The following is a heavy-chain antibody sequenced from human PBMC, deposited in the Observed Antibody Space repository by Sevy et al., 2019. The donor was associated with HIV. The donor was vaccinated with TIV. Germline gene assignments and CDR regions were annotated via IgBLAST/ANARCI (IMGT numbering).Heavy chain of an antibody. CDR2: INPNSGGT. J-gene: IGHJ6*02. CDR3: ARDGGGSGSYYRGNYYYYGMDV. Sequence: ASVKVSCKASGYTFTGYYMHWVRQAPGQGLEWMGWINPNSGGTNCAQKFQGRVTMTRDTSISTAYMELSRLRSDDTAVYYCARDGGGSGSYYRGNYYYYGMDVWGQGTTVTVSS. CDR1: GYTFTGYY. V-gene: IGHV1-2*02. D-gene: IGHD3-10*01.